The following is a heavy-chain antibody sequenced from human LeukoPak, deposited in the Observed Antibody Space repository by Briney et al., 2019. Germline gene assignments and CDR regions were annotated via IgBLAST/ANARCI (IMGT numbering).Heavy chain of an antibody. V-gene: IGHV3-13*01. Sequence: PGGSLRLSCAASGFTFSSYDMHWVRHATGKGLEWVSGINTAGDTYYQASVKGRFTITRENAKNSLYLQMNSLRAGDTAVYYCARADGLYASGIGSSDFWGQGTLVTVSS. CDR3: ARADGLYASGIGSSDF. CDR2: INTAGDT. CDR1: GFTFSSYD. J-gene: IGHJ4*02. D-gene: IGHD3-10*01.